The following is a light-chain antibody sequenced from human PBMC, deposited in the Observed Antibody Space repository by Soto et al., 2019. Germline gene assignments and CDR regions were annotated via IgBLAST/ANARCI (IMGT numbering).Light chain of an antibody. CDR3: CSYAGSSLYV. CDR2: EGS. V-gene: IGLV2-23*01. J-gene: IGLJ1*01. CDR1: SSDVGSYNL. Sequence: QSALTQPASVSGSPGQSITISCTGTSSDVGSYNLVSWYQQHPGKAPKLMLYEGSQRPSGVSNRFSGSKSGNTASLTISGLQAEDEADYYCCSYAGSSLYVFGTGTKVTVL.